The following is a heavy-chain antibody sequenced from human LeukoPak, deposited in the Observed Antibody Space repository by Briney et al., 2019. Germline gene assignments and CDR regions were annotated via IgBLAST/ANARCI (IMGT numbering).Heavy chain of an antibody. Sequence: ASVKVSCKASGYTFTGYYMHWVRQAPGQGLEWMGWINPNSGGTNYAQKFQGRVTMTRDTSISTAYMELSRLRSDDTAVYYCARDVREWLRSYSFDYWGQGTLVTVSS. CDR2: INPNSGGT. CDR3: ARDVREWLRSYSFDY. D-gene: IGHD5-12*01. CDR1: GYTFTGYY. V-gene: IGHV1-2*02. J-gene: IGHJ4*02.